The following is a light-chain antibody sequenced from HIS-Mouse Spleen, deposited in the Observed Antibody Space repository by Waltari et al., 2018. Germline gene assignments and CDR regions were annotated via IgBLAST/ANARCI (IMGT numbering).Light chain of an antibody. CDR3: SSYTSSSTRV. J-gene: IGLJ1*01. Sequence: QSALTQPASVSGSPGQSITISCTGTSSDVGGYNYVSWYQQHPAKAPKLTIYEVSNRPSGVSNRFSGSKSGNTASLTISGLQAEDEADYYCSSYTSSSTRVFGTGTKVTVL. V-gene: IGLV2-14*01. CDR1: SSDVGGYNY. CDR2: EVS.